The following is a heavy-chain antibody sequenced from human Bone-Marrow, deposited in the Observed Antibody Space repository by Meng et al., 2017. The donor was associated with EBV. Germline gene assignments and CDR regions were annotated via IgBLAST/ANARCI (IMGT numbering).Heavy chain of an antibody. J-gene: IGHJ4*02. CDR2: LIPKSGVP. Sequence: VRLVQPRAEVTKPGSSVKVSCKTSGGTFSSYAVSWVRQAPGQGLEWMGGLIPKSGVPYFARKFQGRLTITADESTSTHYMDLTSLRSDDTAVYYCASESGRGFTPDYWGRGTLVTVSS. CDR1: GGTFSSYA. D-gene: IGHD3-10*01. V-gene: IGHV1-69*01. CDR3: ASESGRGFTPDY.